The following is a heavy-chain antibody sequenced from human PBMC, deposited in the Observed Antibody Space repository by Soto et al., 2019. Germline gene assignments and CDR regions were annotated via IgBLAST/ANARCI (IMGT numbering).Heavy chain of an antibody. V-gene: IGHV1-18*01. CDR3: ARDSLPMAVAAPDN. CDR2: IGVYNGNT. Sequence: QVQLVQSGAEVKKPGASVKVSCKASSYTFSNYGLTWVRQAPGQGLEWMGWIGVYNGNTDYAQKVKGRVTLTTDTSTSTAYMELRSLRSDDTAVYYCARDSLPMAVAAPDNWGQGTLVIVSS. J-gene: IGHJ4*02. CDR1: SYTFSNYG. D-gene: IGHD2-15*01.